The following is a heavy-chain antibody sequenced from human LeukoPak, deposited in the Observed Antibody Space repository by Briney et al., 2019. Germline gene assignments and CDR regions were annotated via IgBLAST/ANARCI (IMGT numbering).Heavy chain of an antibody. CDR3: ARDSPYSSSWFQV. CDR2: IYTSGST. J-gene: IGHJ4*02. CDR1: GVSISSGSYY. Sequence: PSETLSLTCTVSGVSISSGSYYWSWIRQPAGKGLEWIGRIYTSGSTNYNPSLKSRVTISVDTSKNQFSLKMTSVTAADTAVYYCARDSPYSSSWFQVWGQGTLVTVSS. V-gene: IGHV4-61*02. D-gene: IGHD6-13*01.